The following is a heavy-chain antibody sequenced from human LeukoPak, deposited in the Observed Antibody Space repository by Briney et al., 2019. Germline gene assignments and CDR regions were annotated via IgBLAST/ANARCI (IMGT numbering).Heavy chain of an antibody. J-gene: IGHJ4*02. D-gene: IGHD2-2*01. V-gene: IGHV3-74*01. CDR1: GFTFSETW. CDR3: ARDWYHAIDY. CDR2: IRNDDSDA. Sequence: PGGSLRLSCAASGFTFSETWMHWVRQVPGKGLVWVSRIRNDDSDARYAESVKGRFTISRDNAKNTLYLQMNSLRDEDTAVYYFARDWYHAIDYWGQGTLVTVSS.